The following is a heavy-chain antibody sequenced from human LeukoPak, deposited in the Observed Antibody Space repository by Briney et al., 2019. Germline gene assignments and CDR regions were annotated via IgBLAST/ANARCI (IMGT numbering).Heavy chain of an antibody. CDR2: IYTSGST. CDR1: GGSISSYY. D-gene: IGHD3-10*01. CDR3: AREGPMVRGVISSFDY. J-gene: IGHJ4*02. Sequence: SETLSLTCTVSGGSISSYYWSWIRQPAGKGLEWIGRIYTSGSTNYNPSLKSRVTMSVDTSKNQFSLKLSSVTAADTAVYYCAREGPMVRGVISSFDYWGQGTLVTASS. V-gene: IGHV4-4*07.